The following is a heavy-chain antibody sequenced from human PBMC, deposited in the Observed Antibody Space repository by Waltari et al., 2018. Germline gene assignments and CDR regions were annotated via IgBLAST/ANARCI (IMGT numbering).Heavy chain of an antibody. CDR3: ARARGVDSSGWQGLNRGYGMDV. Sequence: QVQLVQSGAEVKKPGSSVKVSCKASGGTFSSYAISWVRQAPGQGLEWMGRIIPIFGTANYAQKFQGRVTITADKSTSTAYMELSSLRSEDTAVYYCARARGVDSSGWQGLNRGYGMDVWGQGTTVTVSS. V-gene: IGHV1-69*08. J-gene: IGHJ6*02. D-gene: IGHD6-19*01. CDR2: IIPIFGTA. CDR1: GGTFSSYA.